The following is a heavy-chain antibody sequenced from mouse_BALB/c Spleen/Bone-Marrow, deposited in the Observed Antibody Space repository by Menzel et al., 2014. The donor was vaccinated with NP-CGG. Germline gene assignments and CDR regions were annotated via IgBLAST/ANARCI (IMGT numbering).Heavy chain of an antibody. V-gene: IGHV5-12*02. CDR2: ISNGGGST. J-gene: IGHJ4*01. Sequence: EVQLQQSGGGLVQPGGSLKLSCATSGFTFRDYYMYWVRQTPEKRLEWVAYISNGGGSTYYPDTVKGRFTISRDNAKNTLYLQMSLLKSEDTAMYYCARQGTLDYWGQGTSVTVSS. CDR1: GFTFRDYY. CDR3: ARQGTLDY.